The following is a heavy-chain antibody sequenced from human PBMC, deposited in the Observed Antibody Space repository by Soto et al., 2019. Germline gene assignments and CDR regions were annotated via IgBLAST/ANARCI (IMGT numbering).Heavy chain of an antibody. Sequence: EVQLLESGGGLVQPGGSLRLSCAASGFTFSSYALNWVRQAPGKGLECVSVISGSGDNTYYADSVKGRFTISRDNSKNTLYLQINSLRAEDTAVYYCAKDLGTDDFWSAYYTYYYMDVWGKGTTVTVSS. CDR1: GFTFSSYA. J-gene: IGHJ6*03. CDR3: AKDLGTDDFWSAYYTYYYMDV. D-gene: IGHD3-3*01. V-gene: IGHV3-23*01. CDR2: ISGSGDNT.